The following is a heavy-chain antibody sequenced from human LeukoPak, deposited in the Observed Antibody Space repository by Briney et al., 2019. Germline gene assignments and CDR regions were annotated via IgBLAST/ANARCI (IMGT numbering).Heavy chain of an antibody. CDR3: SRDAGYYDSNSYEYFYYYMDV. CDR2: IFHSGST. J-gene: IGHJ6*03. Sequence: SETLSLTCTVPGGSISTYYWSWIRQPPGKGLEWIGYIFHSGSTNYNPSLKSRVTISIDTSKNQFPLKLTSVTAADTAVYYCSRDAGYYDSNSYEYFYYYMDVWGKGTTVTISS. CDR1: GGSISTYY. D-gene: IGHD3-22*01. V-gene: IGHV4-59*01.